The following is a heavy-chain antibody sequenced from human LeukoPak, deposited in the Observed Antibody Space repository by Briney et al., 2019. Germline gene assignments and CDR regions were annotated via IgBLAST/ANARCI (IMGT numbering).Heavy chain of an antibody. V-gene: IGHV3-21*01. D-gene: IGHD3-22*01. J-gene: IGHJ4*02. CDR3: ARKLSRSSGSLFDY. Sequence: GGSLRLSCEASGFTFSSYSMNWVRQAPGKGLEWFSSISSSSSYIYYADSVKGRFTISRDNAKNSLYLQMNSLRAEDTAVYYCARKLSRSSGSLFDYWGQGTLVTVSS. CDR1: GFTFSSYS. CDR2: ISSSSSYI.